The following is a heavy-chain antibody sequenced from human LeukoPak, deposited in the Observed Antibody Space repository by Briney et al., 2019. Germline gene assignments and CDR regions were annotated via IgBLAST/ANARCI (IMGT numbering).Heavy chain of an antibody. CDR1: GGSISGYY. J-gene: IGHJ4*02. CDR2: IYYSGST. V-gene: IGHV4-59*12. Sequence: PSETLSLTCTVSGGSISGYYWSWIGQPPGKGLEWIGYIYYSGSTNYNPSLKSRVTISVDTSKNQFSLKLSSVTAADTAVYYCARKYFCSGGSCYADLDYWGQGTLVTVSS. CDR3: ARKYFCSGGSCYADLDY. D-gene: IGHD2-15*01.